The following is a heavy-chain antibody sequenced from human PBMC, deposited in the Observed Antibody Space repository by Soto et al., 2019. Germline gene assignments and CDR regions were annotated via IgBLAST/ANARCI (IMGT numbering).Heavy chain of an antibody. J-gene: IGHJ3*02. CDR3: ARRQSIMIRGANAFDI. D-gene: IGHD3-10*01. Sequence: QITLKESGPTLVQPTQTLTLTCSFSGFSLITTGAGVGWIRQPPGKAPEWLALIYWDGAKRYSPALKSRLTITKDSSNNQLVLTMTNRDPGDTATYYCARRQSIMIRGANAFDIWGQGTFLSVSS. V-gene: IGHV2-5*02. CDR1: GFSLITTGAG. CDR2: IYWDGAK.